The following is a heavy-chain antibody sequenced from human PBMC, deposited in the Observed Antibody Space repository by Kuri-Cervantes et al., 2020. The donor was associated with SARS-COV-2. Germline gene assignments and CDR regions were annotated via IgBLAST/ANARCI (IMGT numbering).Heavy chain of an antibody. CDR3: ARPPYYYYYMDV. CDR1: GFTISDYY. CDR2: ISASGEII. J-gene: IGHJ6*03. V-gene: IGHV3-11*04. Sequence: GGSLRLSCAASGFTISDYYMTWIRQTPGKGLEWVSYISASGEIIYYADSVKGRFTISRDIAKNSLYLHVNTLRAEDTAVYYCARPPYYYYYMDVWGKGTTVTVSS.